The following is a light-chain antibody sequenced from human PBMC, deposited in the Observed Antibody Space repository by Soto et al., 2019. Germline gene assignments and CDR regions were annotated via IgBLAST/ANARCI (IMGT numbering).Light chain of an antibody. CDR3: QQDNEWPRT. V-gene: IGKV3-15*01. Sequence: EMLMTQSPAPPPVSPGERVTLSCRAIQSFSCTLAWYQHKPGQAPRLLIYGASTTATDVPPRFSGSGSGTEFTLTISNLQSEDFAVYCCQQDNEWPRTFGQGTRLEIK. J-gene: IGKJ5*01. CDR1: QSFSCT. CDR2: GAS.